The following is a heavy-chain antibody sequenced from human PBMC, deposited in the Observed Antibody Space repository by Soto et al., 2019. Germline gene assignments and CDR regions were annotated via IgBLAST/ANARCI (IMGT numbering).Heavy chain of an antibody. J-gene: IGHJ3*02. CDR2: INHSGST. V-gene: IGHV4-34*01. CDR1: GGSFTGYY. Sequence: PSETLSLTCADNGGSFTGYYWSLIRQPPGKGLEWIGEINHSGSTNYNPSLKSRVTISVDTSKNQFSLKLSSVTAADTAVYYCARAWELGYCSGGSCYADAFDIWGQGTMVT. D-gene: IGHD2-15*01. CDR3: ARAWELGYCSGGSCYADAFDI.